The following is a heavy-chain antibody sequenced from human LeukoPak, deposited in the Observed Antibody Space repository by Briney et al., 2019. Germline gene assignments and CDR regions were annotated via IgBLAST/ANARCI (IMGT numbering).Heavy chain of an antibody. Sequence: SETLSLTCAVYGGSFSGYYWSWIRQPPGKGLEWLGEINHSGSTNYNPSLKSRVTIAVDTSKHQFSLKLSSVTAADTAVYYCARGLVGSEADILTGYYRYFDYWGQGTLVTVSS. V-gene: IGHV4-34*01. J-gene: IGHJ4*02. CDR2: INHSGST. CDR1: GGSFSGYY. CDR3: ARGLVGSEADILTGYYRYFDY. D-gene: IGHD3-9*01.